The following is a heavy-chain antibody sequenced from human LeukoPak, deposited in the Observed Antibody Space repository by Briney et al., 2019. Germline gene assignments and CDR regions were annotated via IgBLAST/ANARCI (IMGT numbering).Heavy chain of an antibody. CDR1: GFTFSSYS. Sequence: GGSLRLSCAASGFTFSSYSMNWVRQAPGKGLEWVSSISSSSSYIYYADSVKGRFTISRDNAKNSLYLQMNSLRAEDTAVYYCARDLGSSPKEYYFDYWGQGTLVTVSS. J-gene: IGHJ4*02. CDR2: ISSSSSYI. V-gene: IGHV3-21*01. D-gene: IGHD6-13*01. CDR3: ARDLGSSPKEYYFDY.